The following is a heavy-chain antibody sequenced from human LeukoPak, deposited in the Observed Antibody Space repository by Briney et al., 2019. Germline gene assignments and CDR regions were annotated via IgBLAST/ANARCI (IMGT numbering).Heavy chain of an antibody. Sequence: SETLSLTCAVYGGSFSRYYWSWIRQSPGKGLEWIAEINHRGDTNYNPSVKSRVTISVATSKNQFSLKVTSLTAADTAVYFCARGPTISETGYFDYWGQGTLVTVSS. CDR3: ARGPTISETGYFDY. CDR2: INHRGDT. CDR1: GGSFSRYY. V-gene: IGHV4-34*01. D-gene: IGHD1-1*01. J-gene: IGHJ4*03.